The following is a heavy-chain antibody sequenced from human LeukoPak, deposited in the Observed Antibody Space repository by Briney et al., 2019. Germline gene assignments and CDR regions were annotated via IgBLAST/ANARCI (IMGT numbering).Heavy chain of an antibody. CDR1: GTSFSTYY. J-gene: IGHJ5*02. V-gene: IGHV4-59*01. Sequence: SETLSLTCTVSGTSFSTYYWNWIRQPPGKGLEWIGYIYYGGSTNYSPSLKGRVTISVDTSKNQFSLKLNSVTAADTAVYYCALTNNWFDPWGQGTLVTVSS. D-gene: IGHD4-11*01. CDR2: IYYGGST. CDR3: ALTNNWFDP.